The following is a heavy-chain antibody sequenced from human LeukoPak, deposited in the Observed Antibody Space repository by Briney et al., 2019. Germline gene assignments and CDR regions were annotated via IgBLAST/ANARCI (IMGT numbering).Heavy chain of an antibody. Sequence: KPSETLSLTCTVSGGSISSSSYYWGRIRQPPGKGLEWIGSIYYSGSTYYNPSLKSRVTISVDTSKNQFSLKLSSVTAADTAVYYCARHGVSFSYSSSWTPETYYFDYWGQGTLVTVSS. J-gene: IGHJ4*02. V-gene: IGHV4-39*01. CDR2: IYYSGST. CDR1: GGSISSSSYY. D-gene: IGHD6-13*01. CDR3: ARHGVSFSYSSSWTPETYYFDY.